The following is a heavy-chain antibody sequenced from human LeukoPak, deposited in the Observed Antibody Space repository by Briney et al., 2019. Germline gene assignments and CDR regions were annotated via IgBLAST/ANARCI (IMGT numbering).Heavy chain of an antibody. CDR2: FDPEDGET. J-gene: IGHJ4*02. D-gene: IGHD2-2*01. Sequence: ASVKVSCKVSGYTLTELSMHWVRQAPGKGLEWMGGFDPEDGETIYAQKFQGRVTMTRDTSISTAYMELSRLRSDGTAVYYCARDHGRGGSSTSLWGQGTLVTVSS. CDR1: GYTLTELS. V-gene: IGHV1-24*01. CDR3: ARDHGRGGSSTSL.